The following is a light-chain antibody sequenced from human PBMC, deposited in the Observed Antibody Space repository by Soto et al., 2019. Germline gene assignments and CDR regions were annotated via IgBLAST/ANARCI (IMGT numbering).Light chain of an antibody. V-gene: IGKV3-20*01. CDR3: QQYGSSTLFT. CDR1: QSVSSSY. J-gene: IGKJ3*01. CDR2: GAS. Sequence: EIVLTQSPGTLSLSPGERATLSCRASQSVSSSYLAWYQQKPGQAPRLLIYGASSRATGIPDRFSGSGSGNDFTLTISRLEPEDFSVYYWQQYGSSTLFTFGPGTKVDIK.